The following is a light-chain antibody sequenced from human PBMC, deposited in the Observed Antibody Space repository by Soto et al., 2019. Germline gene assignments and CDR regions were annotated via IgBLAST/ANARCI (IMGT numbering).Light chain of an antibody. CDR3: SSYTSSSTLEVV. CDR2: DVS. CDR1: SSDVGGYNY. Sequence: QSALTQPASVSGSPGQSITISCTGTSSDVGGYNYVSWYQQHPGKAPKLMIYDVSNRPSGVSNRFFGSKSGNTASLTISGLQAEDEADYYCSSYTSSSTLEVVFGGGTKVTVL. J-gene: IGLJ2*01. V-gene: IGLV2-14*01.